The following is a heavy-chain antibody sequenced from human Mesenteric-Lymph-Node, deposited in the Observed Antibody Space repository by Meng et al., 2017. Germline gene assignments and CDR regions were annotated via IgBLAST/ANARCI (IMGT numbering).Heavy chain of an antibody. CDR1: AFTFSRNW. CDR2: VIGSGITT. CDR3: AKDRRCSGGSCYSYFDY. J-gene: IGHJ4*02. Sequence: GESLKISCATSAFTFSRNWVRWVRQAPGKGLEWVSAVIGSGITTYYADSVKGRFTISRDNSKNTLYLQMNSLRAEDTAVYYCAKDRRCSGGSCYSYFDYWGQGTLVTVSS. D-gene: IGHD2-15*01. V-gene: IGHV3-23*01.